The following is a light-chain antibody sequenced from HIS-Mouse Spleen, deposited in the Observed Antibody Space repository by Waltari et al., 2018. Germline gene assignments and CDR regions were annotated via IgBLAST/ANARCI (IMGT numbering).Light chain of an antibody. J-gene: IGLJ3*02. CDR2: GKN. CDR1: SLSSYY. CDR3: NSRDSSGNHLV. Sequence: SSELTQDPAVSVALGQTVRITCQGDSLSSYYASWSQQKPGQAPVLVIYGKNNRPSGIPDRFSGSSSGNTASLTITGAQAEDEADYYCNSRDSSGNHLVFGGGTKLTVL. V-gene: IGLV3-19*01.